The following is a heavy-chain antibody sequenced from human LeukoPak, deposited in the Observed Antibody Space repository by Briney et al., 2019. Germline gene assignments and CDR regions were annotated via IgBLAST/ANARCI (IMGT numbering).Heavy chain of an antibody. CDR2: ISPTGGST. CDR1: GFAFSGYA. CDR3: AREAYYYDSSGYYQLLPFDY. D-gene: IGHD3-22*01. Sequence: GSLRLSCSASGFAFSGYAMHWVRQAPGKGLQYVSAISPTGGSTYYADSVKGRFTISRDNAKNSLYLQMNSLRAEDTAVYYCAREAYYYDSSGYYQLLPFDYWGQGTLVTVSS. J-gene: IGHJ4*02. V-gene: IGHV3-64*04.